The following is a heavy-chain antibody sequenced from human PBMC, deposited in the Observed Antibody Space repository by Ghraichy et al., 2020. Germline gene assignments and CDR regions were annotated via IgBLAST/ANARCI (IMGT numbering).Heavy chain of an antibody. CDR3: AGRTRRVSGFED. J-gene: IGHJ4*02. CDR1: GFTFSDYY. V-gene: IGHV3-11*01. D-gene: IGHD6-6*01. Sequence: GGSLRLSCAASGFTFSDYYMSWIRQTPGKGLEWISYISGSGSMLYDVDSVKGRFTISRDNAKNSLYLQMNSLRAEDTAIYYCAGRTRRVSGFEDWGQGTLVTVSS. CDR2: ISGSGSML.